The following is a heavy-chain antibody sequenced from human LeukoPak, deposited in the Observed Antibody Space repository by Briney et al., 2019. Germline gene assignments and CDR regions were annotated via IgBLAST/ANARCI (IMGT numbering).Heavy chain of an antibody. J-gene: IGHJ4*02. CDR3: ANGEYRITIFGVVIGSFDY. D-gene: IGHD3-3*01. CDR2: ISYDGSNK. Sequence: GGSLRLSCAASGFTFSSYAMHWVRQAPGKGLEWVAVISYDGSNKYYADSVKGRFTISRDNSKNTLYLQMNSLRAEDTAVYYCANGEYRITIFGVVIGSFDYWGQGTLVTVSS. CDR1: GFTFSSYA. V-gene: IGHV3-30*04.